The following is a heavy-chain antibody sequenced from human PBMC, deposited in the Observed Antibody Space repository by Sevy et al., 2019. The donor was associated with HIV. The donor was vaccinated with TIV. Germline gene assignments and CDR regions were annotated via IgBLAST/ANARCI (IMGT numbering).Heavy chain of an antibody. J-gene: IGHJ5*02. CDR1: GGSISSYY. V-gene: IGHV4-59*01. CDR2: IYYSGST. CDR3: ARGYGGAWVTSLNWFDP. Sequence: SETLSLTCTVSGGSISSYYWSWIRQPPGKGLEWIGYIYYSGSTNYNPSLKSRVTISVDTSKNQFSLKLSSVTAADTAVYYCARGYGGAWVTSLNWFDPWGQGTLVTVSS. D-gene: IGHD2-2*01.